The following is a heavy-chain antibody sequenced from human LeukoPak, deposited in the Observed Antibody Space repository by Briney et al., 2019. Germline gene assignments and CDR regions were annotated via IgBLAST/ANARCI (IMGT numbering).Heavy chain of an antibody. CDR3: ARFGLAGSGRYHDAFDI. CDR2: ISGSGGST. J-gene: IGHJ3*02. Sequence: GGSLRLSCAASGFTFSSYGMTWARQAPGKGLEWVSAISGSGGSTYYADSVKGRSTISRDNSKNTLYLQMNSLRAEDTAVYYCARFGLAGSGRYHDAFDIWGQGTMVTVSS. D-gene: IGHD3-10*01. CDR1: GFTFSSYG. V-gene: IGHV3-23*01.